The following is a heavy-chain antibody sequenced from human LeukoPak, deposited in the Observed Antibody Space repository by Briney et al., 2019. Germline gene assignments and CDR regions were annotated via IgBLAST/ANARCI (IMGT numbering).Heavy chain of an antibody. Sequence: GGSLRLSCAASGFTFSSYWMHWVRQAPGKGLVWVSRINSDGSSTSYADSVKGRFTISRDNSENTLYLQMNSLRAEDTAVYYCAKDRESYCGGDCYSPFDYWGQGTLVTVSS. CDR3: AKDRESYCGGDCYSPFDY. J-gene: IGHJ4*02. V-gene: IGHV3-74*01. CDR2: INSDGSST. CDR1: GFTFSSYW. D-gene: IGHD2-21*02.